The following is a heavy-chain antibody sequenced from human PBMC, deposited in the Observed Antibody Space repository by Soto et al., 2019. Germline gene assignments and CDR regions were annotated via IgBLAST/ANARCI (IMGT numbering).Heavy chain of an antibody. CDR2: IIPIFGTA. CDR3: ARSPRYCSSTSCYVGSPLYYFDY. V-gene: IGHV1-69*13. D-gene: IGHD2-2*01. J-gene: IGHJ4*02. CDR1: GGTFSSYA. Sequence: GASVTVSCKASGGTFSSYAISWVRQAPGQGLEWMGGIIPIFGTANYAQKFQGRVTITADESTSTAYMELSSLRSEDTAVYYCARSPRYCSSTSCYVGSPLYYFDYWGQGTLVTVSS.